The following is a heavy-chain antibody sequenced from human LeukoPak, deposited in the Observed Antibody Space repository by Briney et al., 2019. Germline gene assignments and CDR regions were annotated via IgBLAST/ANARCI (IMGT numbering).Heavy chain of an antibody. CDR2: ISAYNGNT. J-gene: IGHJ4*02. CDR1: GYTFTSYG. CDR3: ARVGGLGYCSSTSCSDLDY. D-gene: IGHD2-2*01. Sequence: ASVKVSCKASGYTFTSYGISWVRQALGQGLEWMGWISAYNGNTNYAQKLQGRVTMTTDTSTSTAYMELRSLRSDDTAVYYCARVGGLGYCSSTSCSDLDYWGQGTLVTVSS. V-gene: IGHV1-18*01.